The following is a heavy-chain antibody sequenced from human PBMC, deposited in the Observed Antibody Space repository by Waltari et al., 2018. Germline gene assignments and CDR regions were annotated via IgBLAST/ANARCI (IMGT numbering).Heavy chain of an antibody. Sequence: QVQLQESGPGLVQPSETLSLTCTVSGGSFFSYYWSWIRQTPGKGLEWIGYIYSSGETKYNPSLKSRVTISLDTSKSQLSLRLNSVTAPDTAAYYCARGNYYYGMDVWGQGTTVIVSS. CDR1: GGSFFSYY. CDR2: IYSSGET. CDR3: ARGNYYYGMDV. V-gene: IGHV4-59*01. J-gene: IGHJ6*02.